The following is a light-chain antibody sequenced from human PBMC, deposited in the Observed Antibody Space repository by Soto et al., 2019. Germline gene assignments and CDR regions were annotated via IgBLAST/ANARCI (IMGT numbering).Light chain of an antibody. Sequence: DVVMTQSPLSLPVTLGQPASISCKSSQSPVYSDGITYLNWFQQRPGHSPRRLIYQVSNRDSGVPDRFSGSGSGTDFTLKISRVEAEDVGFYYCMQGAHWPWTFGQGTKVEIK. CDR3: MQGAHWPWT. CDR1: QSPVYSDGITY. CDR2: QVS. J-gene: IGKJ1*01. V-gene: IGKV2-30*01.